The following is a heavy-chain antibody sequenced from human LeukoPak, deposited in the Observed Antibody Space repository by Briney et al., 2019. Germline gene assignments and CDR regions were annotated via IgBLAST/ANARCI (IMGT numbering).Heavy chain of an antibody. Sequence: GASVKVSCKASGYTFTVYHMHWVRQAPGQGLEWMGWINPNSGGTNYAQKFQGRVTMTRDTSISTAYMELSRLRSDDTAVYYCARNFYFDSSGYYHYWGQGTLVTVSS. V-gene: IGHV1-2*02. CDR1: GYTFTVYH. CDR2: INPNSGGT. CDR3: ARNFYFDSSGYYHY. D-gene: IGHD3-22*01. J-gene: IGHJ4*02.